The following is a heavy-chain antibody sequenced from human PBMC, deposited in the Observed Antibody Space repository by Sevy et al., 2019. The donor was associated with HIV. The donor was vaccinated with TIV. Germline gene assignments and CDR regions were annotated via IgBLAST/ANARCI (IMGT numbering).Heavy chain of an antibody. CDR2: IWYDGSNK. CDR3: ARGSIAVAGIAYYFKY. V-gene: IGHV3-33*01. J-gene: IGHJ4*02. D-gene: IGHD6-19*01. CDR1: GFRFSGYG. Sequence: GGSLRLSCAASGFRFSGYGMHWVRQAPGKGLEWVAVIWYDGSNKEYADSVKGRFTISKDNSKNTLYLQMNSLRAEDTAVYYCARGSIAVAGIAYYFKYWGQGTLVTVSS.